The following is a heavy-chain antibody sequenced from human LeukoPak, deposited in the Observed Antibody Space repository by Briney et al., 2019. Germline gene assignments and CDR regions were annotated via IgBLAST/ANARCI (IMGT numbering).Heavy chain of an antibody. CDR1: GYSFTSSW. V-gene: IGHV5-10-1*01. CDR3: ARLRDVGAFDI. CDR2: IDPSDSYT. Sequence: RGESLRISCKGSGYSFTSSWITWVRQLPGKGLEWMGRIDPSDSYTNYSPSFQGHATISADKSSSIAHLQWSSLKASDTAIYYCARLRDVGAFDIWGQGTMVTVSS. J-gene: IGHJ3*02.